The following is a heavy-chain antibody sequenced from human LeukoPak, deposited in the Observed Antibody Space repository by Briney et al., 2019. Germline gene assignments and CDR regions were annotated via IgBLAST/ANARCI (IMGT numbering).Heavy chain of an antibody. CDR2: INYSAST. CDR3: ARYFDWPWAFDI. D-gene: IGHD3-9*01. Sequence: PSETLSLTCTVSGGSISGYYWSWIRQPPGKGLEWIGYINYSASTNYNPSLKSRVTISLDTSKSQFSLKLTSVTAADTAVFYCARYFDWPWAFDIWGLGTMVTVSS. V-gene: IGHV4-59*01. CDR1: GGSISGYY. J-gene: IGHJ3*02.